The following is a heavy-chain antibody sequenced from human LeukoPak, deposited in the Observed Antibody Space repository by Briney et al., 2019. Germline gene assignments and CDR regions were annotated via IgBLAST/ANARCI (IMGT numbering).Heavy chain of an antibody. V-gene: IGHV3-23*01. CDR3: AKGITFGGVIVPYYFDY. J-gene: IGHJ4*02. D-gene: IGHD3-16*02. Sequence: PGGSLRLSCAASGFTFKSQAMSWVRQAPGKGLEWVSDISGGGGSIYYADSVKGRFTISRDNSKNTLFLQMNSLRAGDTAVYYCAKGITFGGVIVPYYFDYWGQGTLVTVSS. CDR1: GFTFKSQA. CDR2: ISGGGGSI.